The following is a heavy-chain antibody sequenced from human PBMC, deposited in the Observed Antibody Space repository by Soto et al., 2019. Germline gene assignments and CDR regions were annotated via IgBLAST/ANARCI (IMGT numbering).Heavy chain of an antibody. D-gene: IGHD6-13*01. CDR2: INHSGST. Sequence: SETLSLTCAVYGGSFSGYYWSWIRQPPGKGLEWIGEINHSGSTNYNPSLKSRVTISVDTSKNQFSLKLSSVTAADTAVYYCARGRGIAAAGTPLVWFDPWGQGTLVTVSS. V-gene: IGHV4-34*01. J-gene: IGHJ5*02. CDR1: GGSFSGYY. CDR3: ARGRGIAAAGTPLVWFDP.